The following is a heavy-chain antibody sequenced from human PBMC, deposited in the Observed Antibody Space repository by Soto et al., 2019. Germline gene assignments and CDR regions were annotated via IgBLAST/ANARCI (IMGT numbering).Heavy chain of an antibody. D-gene: IGHD6-13*01. Sequence: PGGSLRLSCAASGFTFSSYAMHWVRQAPGKGLEWVAVISYDGSNKYYADSVKGRLTISRDNSKNTLYLQMNSLRAEDTAVYYCARGEAAAGPGVYYYYGMDVWGQGTTVTVSS. J-gene: IGHJ6*02. CDR2: ISYDGSNK. CDR1: GFTFSSYA. CDR3: ARGEAAAGPGVYYYYGMDV. V-gene: IGHV3-30-3*01.